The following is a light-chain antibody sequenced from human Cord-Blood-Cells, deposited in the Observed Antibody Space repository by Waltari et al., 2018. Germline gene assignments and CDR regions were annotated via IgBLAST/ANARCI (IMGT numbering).Light chain of an antibody. CDR3: QQYYSTPPIT. CDR2: WAS. CDR1: QSVLYSSNNKNY. J-gene: IGKJ5*01. Sequence: DIVMNQSSGSLALSLGRGATNHLKSSQSVLYSSNNKNYLAWYQQKPGQPPKLLIYWASTRESGVPDRFSGSGSGTDFTLTISSLQAEDVAVYYCQQYYSTPPITFGQGTRLEIK. V-gene: IGKV4-1*01.